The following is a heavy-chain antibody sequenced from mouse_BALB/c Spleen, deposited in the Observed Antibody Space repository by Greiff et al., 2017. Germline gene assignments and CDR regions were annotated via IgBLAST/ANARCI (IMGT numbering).Heavy chain of an antibody. Sequence: QVQLQQPGAELVMPGASVKMSCKASGYTFTDYWMHWVKQRPGQGLEWIGAIDTSDSYTSYNQKFKGKATLTVDESSSTAYMQLSSLTSEDSAVYYCATYYRSFSYWGQGTLVTVSA. D-gene: IGHD2-14*01. V-gene: IGHV1-69*01. CDR2: IDTSDSYT. J-gene: IGHJ3*01. CDR3: ATYYRSFSY. CDR1: GYTFTDYW.